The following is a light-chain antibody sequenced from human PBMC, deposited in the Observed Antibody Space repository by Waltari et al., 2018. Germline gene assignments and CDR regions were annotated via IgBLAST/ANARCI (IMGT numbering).Light chain of an antibody. J-gene: IGKJ1*01. CDR2: LVS. CDR3: MQSLRSSWT. Sequence: DIVMTQSPLSLSVSPGEPASISRRSRLSLLHTNGDNYLEWYLQKAGQSPQLLIYLVSNRPSGVPDSFSVSGSGTNFTLKLSRVEAEDVGVYYCMQSLRSSWTFGQGTKVEI. V-gene: IGKV2-28*01. CDR1: LSLLHTNGDNY.